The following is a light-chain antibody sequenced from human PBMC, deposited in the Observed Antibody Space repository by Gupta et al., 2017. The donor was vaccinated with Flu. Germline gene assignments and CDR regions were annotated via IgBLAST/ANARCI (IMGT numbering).Light chain of an antibody. Sequence: SALTQPASVSGSPGQSITISCTGTSSDIGSYNYVSWYQQHPGQAPKLLIYGVTNRPAGVANRFSASKSGDTASLTISGLQEEDEADYYCSSGRSSSTLVFGGGTKLTVL. J-gene: IGLJ2*01. CDR2: GVT. V-gene: IGLV2-14*01. CDR3: SSGRSSSTLV. CDR1: SSDIGSYNY.